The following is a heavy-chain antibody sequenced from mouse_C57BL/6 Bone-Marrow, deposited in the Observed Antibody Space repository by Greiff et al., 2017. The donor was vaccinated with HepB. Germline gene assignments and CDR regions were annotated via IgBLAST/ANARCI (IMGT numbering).Heavy chain of an antibody. CDR3: ARDNYGTYYFDY. CDR2: ISDGGSYT. J-gene: IGHJ2*01. CDR1: GFTFGSYA. D-gene: IGHD1-1*01. Sequence: EVMLVESGGGLVKPGGSLKLSCAASGFTFGSYAMSWVRQTPEKRLEWVATISDGGSYTYYPDNVKGRFTISRDNAKNNLYLQMSHLKSEDTAMYYCARDNYGTYYFDYWGQGTTLTVSS. V-gene: IGHV5-4*01.